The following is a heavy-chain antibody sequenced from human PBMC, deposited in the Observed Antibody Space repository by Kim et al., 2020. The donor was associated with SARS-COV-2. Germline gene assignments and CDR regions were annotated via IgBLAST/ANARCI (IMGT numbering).Heavy chain of an antibody. D-gene: IGHD3-10*01. CDR2: ISYDGSNK. V-gene: IGHV3-30-3*01. Sequence: GGSLRLSCAASGFTFNSYAMHLVRQAPGKGLEWVALISYDGSNKYYADSVKGRFTISRDNSKNTLYLQMNSLRAEDTAVYYCARDRGGGYFGSMDVWGQG. J-gene: IGHJ6*02. CDR1: GFTFNSYA. CDR3: ARDRGGGYFGSMDV.